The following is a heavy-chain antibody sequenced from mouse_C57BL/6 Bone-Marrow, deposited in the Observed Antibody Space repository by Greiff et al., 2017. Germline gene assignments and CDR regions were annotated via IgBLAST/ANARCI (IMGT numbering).Heavy chain of an antibody. V-gene: IGHV14-4*01. Sequence: VQLKESGAELVRPGASVKLSCTASGFNIKDDYMHWVKQRPEPGLEWIGWIDPENGDTEYASKFQGKATITADTSSNTAYLQLSSLTSEDTAVYYCTFYDLGFAYWGQGTLVTVSA. CDR3: TFYDLGFAY. D-gene: IGHD2-3*01. J-gene: IGHJ3*01. CDR2: IDPENGDT. CDR1: GFNIKDDY.